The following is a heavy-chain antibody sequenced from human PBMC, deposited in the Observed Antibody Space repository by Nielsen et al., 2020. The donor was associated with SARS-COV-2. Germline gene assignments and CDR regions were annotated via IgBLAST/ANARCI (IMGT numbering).Heavy chain of an antibody. D-gene: IGHD3-22*01. CDR3: AADSLGYYYDSSGYYYYGMDV. CDR1: GFTFSNAW. CDR2: IKSKTDGGTT. J-gene: IGHJ6*02. Sequence: GGSLRLSCAASGFTFSNAWMSWVRQAPGKGLEWVGRIKSKTDGGTTDYAAPVKGRFTISRDDSKNTLYLQMNSLKTEDTAVYYCAADSLGYYYDSSGYYYYGMDVWGQGTTVTVSS. V-gene: IGHV3-15*01.